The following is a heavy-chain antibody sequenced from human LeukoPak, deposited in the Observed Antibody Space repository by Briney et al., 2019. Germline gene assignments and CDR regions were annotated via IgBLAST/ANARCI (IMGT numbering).Heavy chain of an antibody. D-gene: IGHD1-26*01. V-gene: IGHV4-31*02. CDR1: GGSISSGDYY. Sequence: PSETLSLTCTVSGGSISSGDYYWSWIRQHPRKGLEWVGYIYYTGSTYYKPSLKSRVAISVDRSKNQFSLKLSSVTAADTAVYYCARDLVGPNYFDYWGQGTLVTVSS. J-gene: IGHJ4*02. CDR2: IYYTGST. CDR3: ARDLVGPNYFDY.